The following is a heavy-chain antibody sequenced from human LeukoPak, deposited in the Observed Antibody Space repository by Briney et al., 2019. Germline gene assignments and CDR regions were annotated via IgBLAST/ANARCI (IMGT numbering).Heavy chain of an antibody. CDR1: GFTFSSYA. CDR3: TTEGSGWYDSDY. Sequence: GGSLRLSCAASGFTFSSYAMHWVRQAPGKGLEWVAVISYDGSNKYYADSVKGRFTISRDNSKNTLYLQMNSLKTEDTAVYYCTTEGSGWYDSDYWGQGTLVTVSS. D-gene: IGHD6-19*01. J-gene: IGHJ4*02. CDR2: ISYDGSNK. V-gene: IGHV3-30*04.